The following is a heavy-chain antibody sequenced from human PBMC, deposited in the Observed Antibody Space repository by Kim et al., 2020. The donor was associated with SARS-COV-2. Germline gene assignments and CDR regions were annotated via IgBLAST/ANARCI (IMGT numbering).Heavy chain of an antibody. D-gene: IGHD3-16*01. CDR3: ARILGGDEWFDP. CDR2: IYYSGST. V-gene: IGHV4-39*01. CDR1: GGSISSSSYY. J-gene: IGHJ5*02. Sequence: SETLSLTCTVSGGSISSSSYYWGWIRQPPGKGLEWIGSIYYSGSTYYNPSLKSRVTISVDTSKNQFSLKLSSVTAADTAVYYCARILGGDEWFDPWGQGTLVTVSS.